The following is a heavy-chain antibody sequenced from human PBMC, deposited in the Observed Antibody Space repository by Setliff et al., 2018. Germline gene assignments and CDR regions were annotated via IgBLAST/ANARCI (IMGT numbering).Heavy chain of an antibody. J-gene: IGHJ6*02. V-gene: IGHV1-69*05. Sequence: GASVKVSCKASGGTFSSYAISWVRQAPGQGLEWMGGIIPIFGTANYAQKFQGRVTITTDESTSTAYMELSSLRSEDTAVYYCARTSGYEKHYYYYYGMDVWGQGTMVTV. CDR3: ARTSGYEKHYYYYYGMDV. CDR1: GGTFSSYA. D-gene: IGHD5-12*01. CDR2: IIPIFGTA.